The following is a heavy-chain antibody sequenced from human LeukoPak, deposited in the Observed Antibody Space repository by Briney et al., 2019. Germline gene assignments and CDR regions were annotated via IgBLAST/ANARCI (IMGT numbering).Heavy chain of an antibody. CDR2: IYYTGTT. D-gene: IGHD1/OR15-1a*01. Sequence: PSETLSLTCTVSGGSVSSGDYYWSWIRQHPGKGLELIGYIYYTGTTYYNPSLKSRLTISLDTSKNQFSLKLTPVTAADTAVYYCARAAQNWNNAPYFDFWGQETLVTVSS. CDR1: GGSVSSGDYY. V-gene: IGHV4-30-4*01. J-gene: IGHJ4*02. CDR3: ARAAQNWNNAPYFDF.